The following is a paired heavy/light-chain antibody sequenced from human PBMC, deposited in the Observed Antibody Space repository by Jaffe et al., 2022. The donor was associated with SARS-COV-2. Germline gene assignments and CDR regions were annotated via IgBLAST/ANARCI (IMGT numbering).Light chain of an antibody. CDR1: QSVSSS. CDR2: DTS. CDR3: QQYNYWYT. Sequence: EIVMTQSPATLSVSPGERVTLSCRASQSVSSSLAWYQQKPGQAPRLLIYDTSVRATGIPARFSGSGSGTDFTLTISSLLSEDFAVYYCQQYNYWYTFGQGTKLEIK. J-gene: IGKJ2*01. V-gene: IGKV3-15*01.
Heavy chain of an antibody. J-gene: IGHJ5*02. CDR3: ARGSQRSLAWFDP. Sequence: QLVESGGGLVTPGGSLRLSCAASGFIFSDYYMTWIRQTPGKGLEWISYISVRGKTSGNADSVKGRFTISRDDAKRSVYLQMDSLRVEDTAMYYCARGSQRSLAWFDPWGQGTLVTVSS. CDR1: GFIFSDYY. CDR2: ISVRGKTS. D-gene: IGHD6-25*01. V-gene: IGHV3-11*01.